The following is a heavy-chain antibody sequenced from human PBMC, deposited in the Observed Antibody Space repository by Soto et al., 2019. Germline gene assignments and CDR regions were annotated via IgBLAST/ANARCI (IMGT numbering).Heavy chain of an antibody. CDR2: IYYSGST. J-gene: IGHJ4*02. Sequence: LSLTCTVSGGSISSYYWSWIRQPPGKGLEWIGYIYYSGSTNYNPSLKSRVTISVDTSKNQFSLKLSSVTAADTAVYYCACADYGDYLLDYWGQGTLVTVSS. CDR1: GGSISSYY. CDR3: ACADYGDYLLDY. D-gene: IGHD4-17*01. V-gene: IGHV4-59*01.